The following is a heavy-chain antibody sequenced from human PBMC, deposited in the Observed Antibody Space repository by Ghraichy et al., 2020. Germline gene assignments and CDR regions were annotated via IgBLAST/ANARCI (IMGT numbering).Heavy chain of an antibody. Sequence: GGSLRLSCAASGFTFTNHWINWVRQAAGKGLEWVANINQDGSDTRYVDSVKGQFTISRDNAKNSLFLQMNSLTAEDTAVYYCARGETAADQYFQHWGQGTLVTVSS. CDR2: INQDGSDT. J-gene: IGHJ1*01. D-gene: IGHD6-13*01. V-gene: IGHV3-7*01. CDR3: ARGETAADQYFQH. CDR1: GFTFTNHW.